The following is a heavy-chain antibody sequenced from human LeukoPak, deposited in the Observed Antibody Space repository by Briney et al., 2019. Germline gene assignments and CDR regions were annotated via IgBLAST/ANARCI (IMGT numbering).Heavy chain of an antibody. D-gene: IGHD2-15*01. Sequence: GGSLRLSCVASGFTFSSYAMSWVRQAPGKGLEWVSAISGSGGSTYYADSVKGRFTISRDNSKNTLYLQMNSLRAEDTAVYYCAKDPAIVVVVAATEDYWGQGTLVTVSS. CDR3: AKDPAIVVVVAATEDY. V-gene: IGHV3-23*01. CDR2: ISGSGGST. J-gene: IGHJ4*02. CDR1: GFTFSSYA.